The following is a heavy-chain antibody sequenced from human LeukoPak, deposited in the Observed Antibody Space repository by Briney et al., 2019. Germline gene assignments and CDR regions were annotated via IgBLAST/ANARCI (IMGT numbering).Heavy chain of an antibody. CDR2: LSSSGSAF. V-gene: IGHV3-48*03. CDR3: ARSARLMKGVVEVTALDD. J-gene: IGHJ4*02. D-gene: IGHD3-3*01. CDR1: GFTFRSYE. Sequence: GGSLRLSCEDSGFTFRSYEMNSVRQAPGKGLEWIAYLSSSGSAFSYADSVKGRFTIARDNAKNSVYLEMNSLRADDTAVYYCARSARLMKGVVEVTALDDWGQGTLVTVSS.